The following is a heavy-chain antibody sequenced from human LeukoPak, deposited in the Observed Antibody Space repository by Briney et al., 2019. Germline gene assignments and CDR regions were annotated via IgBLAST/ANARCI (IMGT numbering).Heavy chain of an antibody. CDR3: ARQRVTWFDP. Sequence: SETLSLTCTVSGASISSYYWSWVRQPAGEGLEWIGRIYTSGSTNYKPSLKSRVTMSVDTSKNQFSLKLTSVTAADTAVYYCARQRVTWFDPWGQGTLVTVSS. CDR1: GASISSYY. J-gene: IGHJ5*02. V-gene: IGHV4-4*07. D-gene: IGHD4-11*01. CDR2: IYTSGST.